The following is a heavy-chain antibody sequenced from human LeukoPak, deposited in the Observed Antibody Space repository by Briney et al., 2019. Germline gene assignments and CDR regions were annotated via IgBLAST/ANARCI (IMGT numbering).Heavy chain of an antibody. CDR2: INHSGST. V-gene: IGHV4-34*01. J-gene: IGHJ4*02. Sequence: SETLSLTCAVYVGSFSGYYWSWIRQPPGKGLEWIGEINHSGSTNYNPSLKSRVTISVDTSKNQFSLKLSSVTAADTAVYYCASRPITMVRGVIISDRNLDYWGQGTLVTVSS. CDR1: VGSFSGYY. CDR3: ASRPITMVRGVIISDRNLDY. D-gene: IGHD3-10*01.